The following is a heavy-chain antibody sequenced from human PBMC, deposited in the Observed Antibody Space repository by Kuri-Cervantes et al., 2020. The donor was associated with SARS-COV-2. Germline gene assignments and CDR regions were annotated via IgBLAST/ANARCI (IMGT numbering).Heavy chain of an antibody. V-gene: IGHV3-23*01. CDR1: GFTFGSYA. D-gene: IGHD6-13*01. Sequence: GESLKISCAASGFTFGSYAMSWVRQAPGKGLEWVSAISGSGGSTYYADSVKGRFTISRDNSKNSLYLQMNSLRDEDTAVYYCARDTDPWGIAAPNDYWGQGTLVTVSS. CDR3: ARDTDPWGIAAPNDY. J-gene: IGHJ4*02. CDR2: ISGSGGST.